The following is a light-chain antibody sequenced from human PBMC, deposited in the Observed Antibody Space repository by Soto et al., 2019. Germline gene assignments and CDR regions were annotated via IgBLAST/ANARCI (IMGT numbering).Light chain of an antibody. Sequence: AIGMTQSPSSLSASTGERVTITCRASQGISSYLAWYQQKPGKAPKLLIYAASTLQSGVPSRFSGSGSGTDFTLTISCLQSEDFATYYCQQYYSYPPDTFGQGTRLEIK. V-gene: IGKV1-8*01. CDR2: AAS. CDR3: QQYYSYPPDT. CDR1: QGISSY. J-gene: IGKJ5*01.